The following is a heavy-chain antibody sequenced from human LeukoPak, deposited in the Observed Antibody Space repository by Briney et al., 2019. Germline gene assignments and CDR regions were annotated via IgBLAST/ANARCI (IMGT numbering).Heavy chain of an antibody. CDR3: AKDLSGGSYYDILTGIDY. J-gene: IGHJ4*02. CDR2: ISYDGSNK. CDR1: GFTFSSYG. D-gene: IGHD3-9*01. Sequence: GGSLRLSCAASGFTFSSYGMHWVRQAPGKRLEWVAVISYDGSNKYYADSVKGRFTISRDNSKNTLYLQMNSLRAEDTAVYYCAKDLSGGSYYDILTGIDYWGQGTLVTVSS. V-gene: IGHV3-30*18.